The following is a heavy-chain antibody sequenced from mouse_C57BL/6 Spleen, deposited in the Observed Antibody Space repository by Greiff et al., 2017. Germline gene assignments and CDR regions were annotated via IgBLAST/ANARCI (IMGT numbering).Heavy chain of an antibody. CDR3: AKNSNYYDYDGYYFDY. CDR2: IWRGGST. CDR1: GFSLTSNG. D-gene: IGHD2-4*01. J-gene: IGHJ2*01. V-gene: IGHV2-5*01. Sequence: VQVVESGPGLVQPSQSLSITCTVSGFSLTSNGVRWVRQSPGKGLEWLGVIWRGGSTDYNAAFMSRLSITKDNSKSQVFFKMNSLQADDTAIYYCAKNSNYYDYDGYYFDYWGQGTTLTVSS.